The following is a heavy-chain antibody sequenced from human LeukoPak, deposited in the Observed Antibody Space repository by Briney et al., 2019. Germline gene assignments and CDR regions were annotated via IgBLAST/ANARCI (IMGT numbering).Heavy chain of an antibody. CDR2: INHSGST. V-gene: IGHV4-34*01. J-gene: IGHJ5*02. CDR1: GGSFSGYY. Sequence: SETLSLTCAVYGGSFSGYYWNWIRQPPGKGLEWIGEINHSGSTNYNPSLKSRVTISVDTSKNQFSLKLSSVTAADTAVYYCAREIVVVPAAIRWFDPWGQGTLVTVSS. D-gene: IGHD2-2*01. CDR3: AREIVVVPAAIRWFDP.